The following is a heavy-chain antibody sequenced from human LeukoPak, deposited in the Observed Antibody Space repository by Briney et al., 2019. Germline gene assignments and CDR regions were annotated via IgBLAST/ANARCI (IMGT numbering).Heavy chain of an antibody. D-gene: IGHD3-3*01. CDR1: GFTFSSYS. CDR2: ISSSSSDI. J-gene: IGHJ4*02. Sequence: GGSLRLSFAASGFTFSSYSMNWVRQAPGKGLEWVSSISSSSSDIYYADSVKGRFTISRDNAKNSLYLQMNSLRAEDTAVYYCARDHDFWSGYFDYWGQGTLVTVSS. V-gene: IGHV3-21*01. CDR3: ARDHDFWSGYFDY.